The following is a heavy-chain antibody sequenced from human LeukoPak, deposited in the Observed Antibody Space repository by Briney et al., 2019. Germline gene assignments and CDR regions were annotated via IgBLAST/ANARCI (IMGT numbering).Heavy chain of an antibody. CDR2: ISYGGSNK. J-gene: IGHJ3*02. Sequence: PGGSLRLSCAASGFTFSSYGMHWVRQAPGKGLEWVAVISYGGSNKYYADSVKGRFTISRDNSKNTLYLQMNSLRAEDTAVYYCAKDLGAYYYDSSGYYPGDAFDIWGQGTMVTVSS. CDR1: GFTFSSYG. CDR3: AKDLGAYYYDSSGYYPGDAFDI. D-gene: IGHD3-22*01. V-gene: IGHV3-30*18.